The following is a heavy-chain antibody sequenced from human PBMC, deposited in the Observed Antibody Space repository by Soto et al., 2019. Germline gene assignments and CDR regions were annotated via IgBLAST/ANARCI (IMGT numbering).Heavy chain of an antibody. CDR3: ARRLQWQLRPLDS. D-gene: IGHD6-19*01. CDR1: GFTFSDYY. J-gene: IGHJ4*02. CDR2: INTLSSAI. Sequence: LRLSCAGSGFTFSDYYMTWIRQAPGKGLEWVSYINTLSSAIYYADSVKGRFTISRDNAKNSLYLQMNSLRAEDTAVYYCARRLQWQLRPLDSWGRGTLVTVSS. V-gene: IGHV3-11*01.